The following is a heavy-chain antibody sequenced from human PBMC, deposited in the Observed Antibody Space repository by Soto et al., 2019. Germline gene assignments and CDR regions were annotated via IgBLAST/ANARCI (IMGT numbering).Heavy chain of an antibody. CDR3: ASNSDNVDIVATITGVSDYYYGMDV. J-gene: IGHJ6*02. CDR1: GYTFTSYG. Sequence: ASVKVSCKGSGYTFTSYGISWVRQAPGQGLEGMGGIIPIFGTANYAQKFQGRVTITADESTSTAYMELSSLKSEDTAVYYCASNSDNVDIVATITGVSDYYYGMDVWGQGTTVTAP. V-gene: IGHV1-69*13. CDR2: IIPIFGTA. D-gene: IGHD5-12*01.